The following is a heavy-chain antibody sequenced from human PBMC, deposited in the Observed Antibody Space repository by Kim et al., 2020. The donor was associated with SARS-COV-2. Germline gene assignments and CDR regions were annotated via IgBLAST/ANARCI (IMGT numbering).Heavy chain of an antibody. D-gene: IGHD6-19*01. Sequence: KYCADARKGRFTVTRDNAKNSLYLEMDSLRADDTAVYYCARAGYSSASDYWGQGTLVTVSS. CDR3: ARAGYSSASDY. V-gene: IGHV3-7*01. J-gene: IGHJ4*02. CDR2: K.